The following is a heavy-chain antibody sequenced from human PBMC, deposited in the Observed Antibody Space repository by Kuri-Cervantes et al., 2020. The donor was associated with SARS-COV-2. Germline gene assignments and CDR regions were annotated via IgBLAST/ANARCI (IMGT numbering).Heavy chain of an antibody. Sequence: GGSLRLPCVASGFTFNSYAMTWVRQAPGKGLEWVAFIRYDGSNKYYADSVKGRFTISRDNSKNTLYLQMNSLRAEDTAVYYCAKDGDYYDSSGYYNWGQGTLVTVSS. CDR3: AKDGDYYDSSGYYN. CDR2: IRYDGSNK. CDR1: GFTFNSYA. J-gene: IGHJ4*02. V-gene: IGHV3-30*02. D-gene: IGHD3-22*01.